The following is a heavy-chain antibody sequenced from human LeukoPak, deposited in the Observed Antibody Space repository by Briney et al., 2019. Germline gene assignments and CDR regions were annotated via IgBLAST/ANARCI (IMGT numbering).Heavy chain of an antibody. Sequence: PSQTLSLTCTVSGGSISSGSYYWSWIRQPAGKGLEWIGRTYTSGSTNYNPSLKSRVTISVDTSKNQFSLKLSSVTAADTAVYYCARDLQGYGSSGYLDYWGQGTLVTVPS. J-gene: IGHJ4*02. D-gene: IGHD3-22*01. CDR1: GGSISSGSYY. CDR2: TYTSGST. CDR3: ARDLQGYGSSGYLDY. V-gene: IGHV4-61*02.